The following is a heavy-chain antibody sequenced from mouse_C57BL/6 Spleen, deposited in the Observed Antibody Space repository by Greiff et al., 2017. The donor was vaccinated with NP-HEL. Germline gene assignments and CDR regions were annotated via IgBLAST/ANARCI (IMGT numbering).Heavy chain of an antibody. CDR1: GYTFTSYD. CDR3: AREDSNPWFAY. J-gene: IGHJ3*01. CDR2: IYPRAGST. Sequence: VQVVESGPELVKPGASVKLSCKASGYTFTSYDINWVKQRPGQGLEWIGWIYPRAGSTKYNEKFKGKATLTVDTSSSTAYMELHSLTSEDSAVYFCAREDSNPWFAYWGQGTLVTVSA. D-gene: IGHD4-1*01. V-gene: IGHV1-85*01.